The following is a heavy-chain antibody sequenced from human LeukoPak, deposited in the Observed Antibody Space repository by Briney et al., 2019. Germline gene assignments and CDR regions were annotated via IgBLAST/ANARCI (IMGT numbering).Heavy chain of an antibody. CDR1: GGSISNYY. CDR3: VRHGSLGSGYLY. Sequence: SETLSLTCTVSGGSISNYYWGWIRQPPGKGLEWIGSIYYSGSTYYNPSLKSRVTISVDTSKNHFSLNLTSVTAADTAMYYCVRHGSLGSGYLYWGQGTLVTVSS. J-gene: IGHJ1*01. V-gene: IGHV4-39*01. D-gene: IGHD3-22*01. CDR2: IYYSGST.